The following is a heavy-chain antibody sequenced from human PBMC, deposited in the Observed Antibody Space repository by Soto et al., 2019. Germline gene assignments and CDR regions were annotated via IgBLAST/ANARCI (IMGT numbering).Heavy chain of an antibody. J-gene: IGHJ1*01. CDR2: ISDSGGSS. CDR1: GFSFGNYV. CDR3: TKGGDSWSGYAQH. D-gene: IGHD3-3*01. V-gene: IGHV3-23*01. Sequence: SLRLSCAASGFSFGNYVMNWVRQAPGKGLEWVSGISDSGGSSSSADSVKGRFTVSRDNSNNTLYLQMDSLTGDDTAVYYCTKGGDSWSGYAQHWGQGALVTVSS.